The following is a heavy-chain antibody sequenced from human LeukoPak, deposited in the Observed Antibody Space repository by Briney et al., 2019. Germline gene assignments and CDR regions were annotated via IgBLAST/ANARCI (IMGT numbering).Heavy chain of an antibody. V-gene: IGHV4-39*07. D-gene: IGHD3-22*01. J-gene: IGHJ4*02. CDR1: GGSISSYY. CDR2: IYYSGST. Sequence: SETLSLTCTVSGGSISSYYWGWIRQPPGKGLEWIGSIYYSGSTYYNPSLKSRVTISVDTSKNQFSLKLSSVTAADTAVYYCATYYYDSSGYPIMFDYWGQGTLVTVSS. CDR3: ATYYYDSSGYPIMFDY.